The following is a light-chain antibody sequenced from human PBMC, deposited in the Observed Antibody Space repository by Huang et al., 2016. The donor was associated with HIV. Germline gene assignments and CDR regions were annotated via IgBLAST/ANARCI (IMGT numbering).Light chain of an antibody. CDR3: QQSYSSHLT. V-gene: IGKV1-39*01. Sequence: DIQMTQSASSLSASVGDRVTISCRASQTINNYLNWYQQKPGKAHKLLIYGASSLQSGVPSRFSGSGSGTDFTLTISSLQPEDFATYYCQQSYSSHLTFGGGTKVEIK. CDR2: GAS. CDR1: QTINNY. J-gene: IGKJ4*01.